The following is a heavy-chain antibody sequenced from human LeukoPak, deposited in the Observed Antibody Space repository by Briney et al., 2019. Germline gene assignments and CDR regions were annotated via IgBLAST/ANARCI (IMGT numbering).Heavy chain of an antibody. CDR1: GFTVSSNY. V-gene: IGHV3-53*01. CDR3: ASSRYCSGGSCYFDY. CDR2: IYSGGST. Sequence: GGSLRLSCAASGFTVSSNYMNWVRQAPGKGLEWVSVIYSGGSTYYGDSVKGRFTISRDNSKNTLYLQMNSLRAEDTAVYYCASSRYCSGGSCYFDYWGQGSLVTVSS. J-gene: IGHJ4*02. D-gene: IGHD2-15*01.